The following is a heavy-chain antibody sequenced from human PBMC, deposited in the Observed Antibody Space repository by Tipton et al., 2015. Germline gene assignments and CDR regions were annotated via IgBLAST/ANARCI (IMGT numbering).Heavy chain of an antibody. CDR2: ISGRDGRT. J-gene: IGHJ4*02. D-gene: IGHD4/OR15-4a*01. CDR3: AKGYGAEEGGIDY. Sequence: GSLRLSCAASGFTVSSNYMSWVRQAPGKGLEWVSSISGRDGRTYYAESVRGRFTLSRDNSRNTLSLQMSSLTVEDTALYYCAKGYGAEEGGIDYWGQGTLVTVSS. CDR1: GFTVSSNY. V-gene: IGHV3-23*01.